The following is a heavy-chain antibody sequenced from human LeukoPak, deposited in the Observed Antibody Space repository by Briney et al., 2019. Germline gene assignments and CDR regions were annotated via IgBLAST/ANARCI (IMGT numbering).Heavy chain of an antibody. CDR2: FHPENGET. J-gene: IGHJ4*02. D-gene: IGHD4-11*01. V-gene: IGHV1-24*01. CDR3: AAMGPDTGTVETTVFDY. Sequence: ASVKVSCKVSGYTLTELSIHWVRQPPGKGLQWMGGFHPENGETISAQKFQGRITVTEDTSTDTAYMELSGLTSGDTAVFYCAAMGPDTGTVETTVFDYWGQGTLVTVSS. CDR1: GYTLTELS.